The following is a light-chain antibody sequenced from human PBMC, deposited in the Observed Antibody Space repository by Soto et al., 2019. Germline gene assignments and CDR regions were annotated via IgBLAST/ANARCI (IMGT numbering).Light chain of an antibody. CDR1: QSVSSSY. CDR2: GAS. V-gene: IGKV3-20*01. Sequence: EIVLTQSPGTLSLSPGERATLSCRASQSVSSSYLAWYQQKPGQAPRLLIYGASSRATGIPDRFSGSGSGTAFPLTIRRLEPEDFAWYYCQVYGSPQTFGQGTRLEIK. CDR3: QVYGSPQT. J-gene: IGKJ5*01.